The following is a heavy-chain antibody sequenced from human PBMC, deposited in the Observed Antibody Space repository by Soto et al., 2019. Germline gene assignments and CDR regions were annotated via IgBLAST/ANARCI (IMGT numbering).Heavy chain of an antibody. Sequence: GGSLRLSCAASVFTFSRYSMNWVRQAPGKGLEWVSYISSSSSTIYYADSVKGRFTISRDNAKNSLYLQMNSLRDEDTAVYYCAREPYYDFWSGYYGRLPYYFDYWGQGTLVTVS. CDR1: VFTFSRYS. CDR2: ISSSSSTI. V-gene: IGHV3-48*02. CDR3: AREPYYDFWSGYYGRLPYYFDY. D-gene: IGHD3-3*01. J-gene: IGHJ4*02.